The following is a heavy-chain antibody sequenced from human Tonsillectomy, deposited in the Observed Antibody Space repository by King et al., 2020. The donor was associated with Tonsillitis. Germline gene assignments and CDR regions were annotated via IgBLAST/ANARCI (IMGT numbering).Heavy chain of an antibody. D-gene: IGHD2-2*01. CDR2: INSIGSTT. CDR1: GFTFSRYW. CDR3: ARSYCSTTACYDS. V-gene: IGHV3-74*01. Sequence: VQLVESGGGLVQPGGSLRLSCAASGFTFSRYWMHWVRQAPGKGLVWVSHINSIGSTTNSADSVKGRFTLYTDNAKKTQHLQMKSPRAEDTAVYFCARSYCSTTACYDSWGRGTLVPVSS. J-gene: IGHJ4*02.